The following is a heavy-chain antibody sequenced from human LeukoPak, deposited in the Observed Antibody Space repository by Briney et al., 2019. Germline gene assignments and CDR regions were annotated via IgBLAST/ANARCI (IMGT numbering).Heavy chain of an antibody. CDR2: ISHNGST. D-gene: IGHD4-17*01. J-gene: IGHJ4*02. V-gene: IGHV4-39*07. CDR3: ARDFLRDYGDPFDS. Sequence: PSETLSLTCTVSGGSISNDIYYWGWLRQPPGEGLEWFGTISHNGSTFYNPSLKSRVAISVDTSKNQFSLKLTSVTAADTAVYYCARDFLRDYGDPFDSWGQGTLVTVSS. CDR1: GGSISNDIYY.